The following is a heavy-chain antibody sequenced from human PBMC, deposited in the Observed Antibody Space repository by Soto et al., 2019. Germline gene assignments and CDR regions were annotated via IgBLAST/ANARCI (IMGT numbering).Heavy chain of an antibody. J-gene: IGHJ5*02. V-gene: IGHV4-38-2*01. CDR2: IYHCGST. CDR3: ARVGPWVPYYYDSSPYTFENWFDP. Sequence: SETLSLTCAVSGYSISSVYYWGWLRQPPGKGLEWIGSIYHCGSTYYNPSLNSRVTLSIDMTNNHVSLILNSVTAADTAVYYCARVGPWVPYYYDSSPYTFENWFDPWGQGTLVTVPQ. D-gene: IGHD3-22*01. CDR1: GYSISSVYY.